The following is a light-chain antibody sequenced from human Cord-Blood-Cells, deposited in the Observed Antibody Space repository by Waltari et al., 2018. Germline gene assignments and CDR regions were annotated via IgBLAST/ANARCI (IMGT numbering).Light chain of an antibody. CDR3: YSTDSSGNHYV. J-gene: IGLJ1*01. V-gene: IGLV3-10*01. Sequence: SYELTQPHSVSVSPGQTARITCSGDALPKKYSYWYQEKSCQAPVLVIYEDSKRPSGMPERFSGSSSGTMATLTISGAQVEDDADYYCYSTDSSGNHYVFGTGTKVTVL. CDR2: EDS. CDR1: ALPKKY.